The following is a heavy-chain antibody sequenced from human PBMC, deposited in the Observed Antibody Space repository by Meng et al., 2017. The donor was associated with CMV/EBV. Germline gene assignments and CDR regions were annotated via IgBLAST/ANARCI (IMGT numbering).Heavy chain of an antibody. J-gene: IGHJ4*02. CDR2: ISYDGSNK. Sequence: GESLKISCAASGFTFSSYAMHWVRQAPGKGLEWVAVISYDGSNKYYADSVKGRFTISRDNSKHTLYLQMNSLRAEDTAVYYCARDFAGFDYWGQGTLVTVSS. D-gene: IGHD3-3*01. CDR3: ARDFAGFDY. CDR1: GFTFSSYA. V-gene: IGHV3-30*04.